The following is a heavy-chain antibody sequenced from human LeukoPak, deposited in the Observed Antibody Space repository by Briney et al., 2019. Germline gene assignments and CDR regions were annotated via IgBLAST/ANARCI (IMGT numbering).Heavy chain of an antibody. Sequence: PGGPLRLSCAPSGFTYSSHGMHWLRQAPGRGLEWVAFIRYDGSNKYYADSVKGRFTISRDNSKNTLYLQMNSLRAEDTAVYYCAKDGTMVRGLIILNIGDHYYMDVWGKGTTVTVSS. D-gene: IGHD3-10*01. CDR1: GFTYSSHG. CDR3: AKDGTMVRGLIILNIGDHYYMDV. V-gene: IGHV3-30*02. J-gene: IGHJ6*03. CDR2: IRYDGSNK.